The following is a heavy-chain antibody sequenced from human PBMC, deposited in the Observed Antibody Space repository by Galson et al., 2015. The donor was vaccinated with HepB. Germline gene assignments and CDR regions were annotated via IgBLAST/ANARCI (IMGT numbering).Heavy chain of an antibody. CDR3: ARNPASYDYYNMDV. J-gene: IGHJ6*02. CDR1: GFSFMSHS. D-gene: IGHD2-21*01. Sequence: SLRLSCAASGFSFMSHSMNWVRHSPGKGLEWLAYISPGGTKYYADSARGRFTISRDNAKKSMYLHMGSLRVEDTAVYYCARNPASYDYYNMDVWGQGTTVTVSS. CDR2: ISPGGTK. V-gene: IGHV3-48*01.